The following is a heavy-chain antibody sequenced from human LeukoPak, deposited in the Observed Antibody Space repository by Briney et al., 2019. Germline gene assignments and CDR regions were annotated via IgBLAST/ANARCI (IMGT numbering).Heavy chain of an antibody. D-gene: IGHD4-17*01. CDR2: IIPIFGTA. CDR1: GYTFTSYG. CDR3: ARSPWPTTYFNY. Sequence: ASVKVSCKASGYTFTSYGISWVRQAPGQGLEWMGGIIPIFGTANYAQKFQGRVTITADKSTSTAYMELSSLRSEDTAVYYCARSPWPTTYFNYWGQGTLVTVSS. V-gene: IGHV1-69*06. J-gene: IGHJ4*02.